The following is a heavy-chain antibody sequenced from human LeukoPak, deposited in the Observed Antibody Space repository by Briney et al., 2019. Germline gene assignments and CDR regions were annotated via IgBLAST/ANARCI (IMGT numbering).Heavy chain of an antibody. CDR2: ISAYNGNT. D-gene: IGHD6-19*01. CDR1: GYTFTSYG. Sequence: ASVKVSCKASGYTFTSYGIIWVRQAPGQGLEWMGWISAYNGNTNYAQKLQGRVTMTTDTSTSTAYMELRSLRSDDTAVYYCARDPGIAVAGDYYYYGMDVWGQGTTVTVSS. J-gene: IGHJ6*02. CDR3: ARDPGIAVAGDYYYYGMDV. V-gene: IGHV1-18*01.